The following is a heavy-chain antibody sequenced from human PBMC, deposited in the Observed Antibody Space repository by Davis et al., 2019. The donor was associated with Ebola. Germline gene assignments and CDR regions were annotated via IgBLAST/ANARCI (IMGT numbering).Heavy chain of an antibody. CDR2: INGGNGDT. V-gene: IGHV1-3*01. Sequence: AASVKVSCKTSGYIFTRYSIHWVRQAPGEGLEWVGWINGGNGDTKCSQKFQGRVTFTRDASASTAYMELSSLRSEDTAMCYCARDEDVWGQGTTVTVSS. CDR3: ARDEDV. CDR1: GYIFTRYS. J-gene: IGHJ6*02.